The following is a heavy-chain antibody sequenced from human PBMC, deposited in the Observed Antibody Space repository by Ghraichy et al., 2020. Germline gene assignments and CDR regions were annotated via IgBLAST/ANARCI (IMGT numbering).Heavy chain of an antibody. CDR3: ARGRYFDL. J-gene: IGHJ2*01. CDR2: ISTSGIYT. V-gene: IGHV3-21*01. CDR1: GFSFNTYG. D-gene: IGHD3/OR15-3a*01. Sequence: GGSLRLSCAASGFSFNTYGMNWVRQAPGKGLEWVSSISTSGIYTSYSDSVRGRFTISRDYAKNSLFLQVNSLRADDTAVYYCARGRYFDLWGRGTLVAVSP.